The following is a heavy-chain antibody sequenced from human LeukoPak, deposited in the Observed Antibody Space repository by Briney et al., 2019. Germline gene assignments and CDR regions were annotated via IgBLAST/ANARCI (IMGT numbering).Heavy chain of an antibody. CDR1: GFSFSSYA. Sequence: PGGSLRLSCATSGFSFSSYAMSWVRQAPGKGLEWVSAMSSSDDGRYYAASVRGRFTISRDTSRSTLYLQMNSLRAEDAAVYYCAKDLGVATISFDYWGQGTLVTVSS. CDR2: MSSSDDGR. V-gene: IGHV3-23*01. CDR3: AKDLGVATISFDY. D-gene: IGHD5-12*01. J-gene: IGHJ4*02.